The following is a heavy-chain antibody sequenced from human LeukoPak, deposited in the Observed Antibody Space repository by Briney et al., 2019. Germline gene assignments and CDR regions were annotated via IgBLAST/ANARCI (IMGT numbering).Heavy chain of an antibody. Sequence: GGSLRLSCAASGFTFSSYWMHWVRQAPGKGLVWVSRINSHGSSTSYADSVKGRFTISRDNAKNTLYLQMSSLRAEDTAVYYCTRDGGYNAFDIWGQGTMVTVSS. CDR3: TRDGGYNAFDI. CDR1: GFTFSSYW. CDR2: INSHGSST. V-gene: IGHV3-74*01. J-gene: IGHJ3*02. D-gene: IGHD5-12*01.